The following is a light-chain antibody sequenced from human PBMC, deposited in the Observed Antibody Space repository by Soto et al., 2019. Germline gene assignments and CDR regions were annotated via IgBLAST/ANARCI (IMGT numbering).Light chain of an antibody. J-gene: IGKJ3*01. CDR1: QSVGSF. CDR2: DAS. V-gene: IGKV3-11*01. Sequence: EILLTQSPATLSSSPGERGTLSCRASQSVGSFLAWYQQKPGQAPRLLIYDASNRATGISARFSGSGSGTDFTLTISRLEPEDFAVYYCQQASNGGTFGPGTKVDLK. CDR3: QQASNGGT.